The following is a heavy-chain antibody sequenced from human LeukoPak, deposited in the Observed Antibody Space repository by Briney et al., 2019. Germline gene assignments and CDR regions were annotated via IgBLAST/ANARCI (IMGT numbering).Heavy chain of an antibody. Sequence: ASVKVSCKASGYTFASCSMHWVRQAPGQGLEWMGIINPSGGSTYAQKFQGRVTMTRDTSTSTVYMELSSLRSEDAAVYYCARRGDSFDIWGQGTKVTVSS. V-gene: IGHV1-46*01. CDR1: GYTFASCS. D-gene: IGHD3-10*01. CDR3: ARRGDSFDI. J-gene: IGHJ3*02. CDR2: INPSGGST.